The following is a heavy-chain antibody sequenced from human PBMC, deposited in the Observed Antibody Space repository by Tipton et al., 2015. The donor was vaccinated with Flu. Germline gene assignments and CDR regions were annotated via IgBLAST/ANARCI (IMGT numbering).Heavy chain of an antibody. V-gene: IGHV4-4*07. CDR1: GGSMSSFY. J-gene: IGHJ4*02. D-gene: IGHD3-10*01. Sequence: GLVKPSETLSLTCTVSGGSMSSFYWTWIRQPAGKGLEWIGRMYVSGSTKYNPSLKSRVTMLVDTSKNQFSLKLSSVTAADTAVYYCARGSGSGTDVTFYFWGQGTLVTVSS. CDR2: MYVSGST. CDR3: ARGSGSGTDVTFYF.